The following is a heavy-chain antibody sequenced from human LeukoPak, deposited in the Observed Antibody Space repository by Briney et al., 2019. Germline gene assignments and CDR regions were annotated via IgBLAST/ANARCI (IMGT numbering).Heavy chain of an antibody. J-gene: IGHJ4*02. CDR3: ARTPSRYRQKTPYYFDY. D-gene: IGHD3-16*02. V-gene: IGHV4-34*01. CDR1: GGSFSGYY. CDR2: INHSGST. Sequence: PSETLSLTCAVYGGSFSGYYWSWIRQPPGKGLEWIGEINHSGSTNYNPSLKSRVTISVDTSKNQFSLQLNSVTPEDTAVYYCARTPSRYRQKTPYYFDYWGQGTLVTVSS.